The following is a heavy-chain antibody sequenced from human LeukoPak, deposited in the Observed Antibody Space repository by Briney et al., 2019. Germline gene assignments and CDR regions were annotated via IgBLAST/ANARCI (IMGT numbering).Heavy chain of an antibody. V-gene: IGHV4-38-2*02. CDR3: AREGKTVAGTSDY. D-gene: IGHD6-19*01. CDR1: GYSSSSGYY. Sequence: SETLSLTCAVSGYSSSSGYYWGWIRQPPGKGLEWIGSIYHSGSTYYNPSLKSRVTISVDTSKNQFSLKLSSVTAADTDVYYCAREGKTVAGTSDYWGQGTLVTVSS. CDR2: IYHSGST. J-gene: IGHJ4*02.